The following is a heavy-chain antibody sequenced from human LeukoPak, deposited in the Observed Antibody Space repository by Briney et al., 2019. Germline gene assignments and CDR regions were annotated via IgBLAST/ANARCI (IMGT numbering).Heavy chain of an antibody. CDR1: GYTFTSYG. CDR2: ISAYSGNT. V-gene: IGHV1-18*01. CDR3: GRDWVKGQWPAQRPLDS. Sequence: GASVKVSCKASGYTFTSYGISWVRQAPGQGLEWMGWISAYSGNTNYAQKLQGRVTMTTDTSTSTAYMELRSLRSDDTAVYYCGRDWVKGQWPAQRPLDSWGQGTLVTGSS. D-gene: IGHD2-2*01. J-gene: IGHJ4*02.